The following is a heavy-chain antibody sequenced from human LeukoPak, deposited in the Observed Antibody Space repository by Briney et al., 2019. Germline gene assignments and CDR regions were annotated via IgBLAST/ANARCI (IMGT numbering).Heavy chain of an antibody. J-gene: IGHJ4*02. CDR1: GFTFSSYG. CDR3: ARRAGAYSHPYDY. CDR2: IYSGGST. V-gene: IGHV3-53*01. D-gene: IGHD4/OR15-4a*01. Sequence: PGGSLRLSCAASGFTFSSYGMSWVRQAPGKGLEWVSFIYSGGSTHYSDSVKGRFTISRDNSKNTLYLQMNSLRAEDTAVYYCARRAGAYSHPYDYWGQGTLVTVSS.